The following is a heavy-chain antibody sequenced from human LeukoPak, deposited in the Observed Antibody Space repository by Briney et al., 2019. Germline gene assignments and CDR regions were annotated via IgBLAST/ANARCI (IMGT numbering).Heavy chain of an antibody. J-gene: IGHJ4*02. D-gene: IGHD3-10*01. CDR3: ARDRGSGLDY. CDR2: IRYDGSNK. CDR1: GFTFSSYG. Sequence: GGSLRLSCAASGFTFSSYGMHWVRQAPGKGLEWVAFIRYDGSNKYYADSVKGRFTISRDNSKNTLYLQMNNRRAEDTAVYYCARDRGSGLDYWGQGTLVTVSS. V-gene: IGHV3-30*02.